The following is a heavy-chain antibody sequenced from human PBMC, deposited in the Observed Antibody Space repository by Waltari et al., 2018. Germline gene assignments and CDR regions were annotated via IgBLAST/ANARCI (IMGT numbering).Heavy chain of an antibody. CDR2: INLSGTT. Sequence: QVQLQQRGAGLLTPSETLSLTCAVYGGCFSGYYWRWIRRPPGTGLEWIGEINLSGTTNYNPSLKSRVTISVDTSKNQFSLKLSSVTAADTAVYYCARSRAGGYSTFLPSQYFDYWGQGTLVTVSS. V-gene: IGHV4-34*01. CDR3: ARSRAGGYSTFLPSQYFDY. J-gene: IGHJ4*02. D-gene: IGHD6-13*01. CDR1: GGCFSGYY.